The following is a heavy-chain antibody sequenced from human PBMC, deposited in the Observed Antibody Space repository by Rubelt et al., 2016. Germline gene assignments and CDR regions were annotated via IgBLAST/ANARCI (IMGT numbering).Heavy chain of an antibody. CDR2: INHSGST. D-gene: IGHD3-3*01. CDR3: ARGRITIFGVVPDAFDI. J-gene: IGHJ3*02. V-gene: IGHV4-34*01. Sequence: GWIGEINHSGSTNYNPSLKSRVTISVDTSKNQFSLKLSSVTAADTAVYYCARGRITIFGVVPDAFDIWGQGTMVTVSS.